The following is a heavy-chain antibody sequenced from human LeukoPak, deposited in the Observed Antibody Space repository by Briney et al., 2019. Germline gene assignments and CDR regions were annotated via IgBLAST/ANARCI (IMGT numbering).Heavy chain of an antibody. CDR1: GYTLTELS. CDR2: FDPEDGET. V-gene: IGHV1-24*01. D-gene: IGHD4-23*01. CDR3: ARVRGGNLYYFDY. Sequence: ASVKVSCKVSGYTLTELSMHWVRQAPGKGLEWMGGFDPEDGETIYAQKFQGRVTITTDESTSTAYMELSSLRSEDTAVYYCARVRGGNLYYFDYWGQGTLVTVSS. J-gene: IGHJ4*02.